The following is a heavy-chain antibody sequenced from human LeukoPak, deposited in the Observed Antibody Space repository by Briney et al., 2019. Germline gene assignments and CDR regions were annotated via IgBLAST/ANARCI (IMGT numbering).Heavy chain of an antibody. CDR1: GFTFSSYW. CDR2: IKQDGSEK. V-gene: IGHV3-7*01. J-gene: IGHJ4*02. D-gene: IGHD6-6*01. CDR3: ARSIAARLGVSLDY. Sequence: GGSLTLSCAASGFTFSSYWMSWVRQAPGKGLEWVANIKQDGSEKYYVDSVKGRLAISRDNAKNSLYLQMNSLRAEDTAVYYCARSIAARLGVSLDYWGQGALVTVSS.